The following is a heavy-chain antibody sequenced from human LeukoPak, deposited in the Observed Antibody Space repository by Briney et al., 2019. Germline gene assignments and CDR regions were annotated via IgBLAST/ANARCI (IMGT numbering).Heavy chain of an antibody. D-gene: IGHD2-8*01. J-gene: IGHJ4*02. V-gene: IGHV3-23*01. CDR2: ISGSGGST. CDR3: AKAPADIVLMVYAIWFDY. CDR1: GFTFSSYA. Sequence: GGSLRLSCAASGFTFSSYAMSWVRQAPGKGLEWVSAISGSGGSTYYADSVEGRFTISRDNSKNTLNLQMNRLRAEDTAIYYCAKAPADIVLMVYAIWFDYWGQGTLVTVSS.